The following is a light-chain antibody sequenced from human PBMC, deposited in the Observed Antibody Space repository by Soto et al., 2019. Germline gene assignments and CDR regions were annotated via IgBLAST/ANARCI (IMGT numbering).Light chain of an antibody. J-gene: IGKJ5*01. CDR3: QQYNNWHPIT. CDR2: GAS. V-gene: IGKV3D-20*02. CDR1: QSVSSSF. Sequence: EIVLTQYPGTLSLSPGERATLSCRGGQSVSSSFLAWYQQKPGQAPRLLIYGASNRATGIPDRFSGSGSGTDFTLTISSLKSEDFAVYYCQQYNNWHPITFGQGTRLEIK.